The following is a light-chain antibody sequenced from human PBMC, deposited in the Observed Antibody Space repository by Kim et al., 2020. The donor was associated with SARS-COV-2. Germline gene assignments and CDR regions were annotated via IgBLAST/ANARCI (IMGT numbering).Light chain of an antibody. CDR2: TAS. CDR1: QSISSY. CDR3: QQSYSTPRT. Sequence: ASVGDAFTITCRASQSISSYLNWYQQKPGKPPKLLIYTASSLQSGVPSRFSGSGSGTDFTLTISSLQPEDFATYYCQQSYSTPRTFGQGTKVDIK. J-gene: IGKJ1*01. V-gene: IGKV1-39*01.